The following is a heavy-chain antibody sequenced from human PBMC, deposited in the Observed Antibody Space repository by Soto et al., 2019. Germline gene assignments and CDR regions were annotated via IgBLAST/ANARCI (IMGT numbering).Heavy chain of an antibody. V-gene: IGHV1-46*01. CDR2: INPSGGST. CDR1: GYTFTSYH. D-gene: IGHD2-2*01. J-gene: IGHJ6*02. CDR3: ARDGGTLVVPGGTQTYLYCMDV. Sequence: ASVKVSCKASGYTFTSYHMHWVRQAPGQGLEWMGIINPSGGSTSYAQKFQGRVTMTRDTSTSTVFLELSSLRSEETAVYYCARDGGTLVVPGGTQTYLYCMDVWGQGXTVIVYS.